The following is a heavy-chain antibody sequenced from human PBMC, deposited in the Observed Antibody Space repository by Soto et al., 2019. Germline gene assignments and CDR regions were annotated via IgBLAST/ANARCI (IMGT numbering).Heavy chain of an antibody. D-gene: IGHD5-12*01. CDR2: IYYSGST. CDR3: ARERRDGYKHYFDY. Sequence: QVQLQESGPGLVKPSETLSLMCTVSGGSISSYYWSWIRQPPGKGLEWIGYIYYSGSTNYNPSLKSRVTISVETSKNQFSLKLSSVTAADTAVYYCARERRDGYKHYFDYWGQGTLVTVSS. V-gene: IGHV4-59*01. J-gene: IGHJ4*02. CDR1: GGSISSYY.